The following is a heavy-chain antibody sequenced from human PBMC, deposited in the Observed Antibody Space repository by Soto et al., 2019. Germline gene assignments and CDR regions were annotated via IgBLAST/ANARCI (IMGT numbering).Heavy chain of an antibody. CDR2: INNDGSNT. J-gene: IGHJ6*02. D-gene: IGHD1-7*01. CDR3: ARDPLIGTTDYGLYF. CDR1: GFTFSTYW. Sequence: EVQLVESGGGLVQPGGSLRLSCAASGFTFSTYWMHWVRQPPGKGLVWVSRINNDGSNTAYADSVKGRFAISRDNAQSTLYLQMNSLRAEYTAVYYCARDPLIGTTDYGLYFWGQGTTVSVSS. V-gene: IGHV3-74*01.